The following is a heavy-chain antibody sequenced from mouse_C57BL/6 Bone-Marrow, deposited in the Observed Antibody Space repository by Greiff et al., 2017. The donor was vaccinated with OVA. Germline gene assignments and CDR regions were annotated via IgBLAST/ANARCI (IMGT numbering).Heavy chain of an antibody. D-gene: IGHD2-12*01. CDR1: GYSITSGYY. J-gene: IGHJ3*01. CDR3: AFYYRGFAY. Sequence: VQLKESGPGLVKPSQSLSLTCSVTGYSITSGYYWNWIRQFPGNKLEWMGYISYDGSNNYNPSLKNRISITRDTSKNQFFLKLNSVTTEDTATYYCAFYYRGFAYWGQGTLVTVSA. V-gene: IGHV3-6*01. CDR2: ISYDGSN.